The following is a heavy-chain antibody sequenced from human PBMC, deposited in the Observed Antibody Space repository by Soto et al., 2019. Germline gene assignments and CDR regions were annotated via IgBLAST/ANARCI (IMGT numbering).Heavy chain of an antibody. Sequence: SETLSLTCTVSGGSISSSSYYWGWLRQPPGKGLEWIGSIYYSGSTYYNPALKSRVTISGDTSKNLFSLKLSSVTAADTAVYYCARRIVGAHGYFDYWGQGTLVTVSS. J-gene: IGHJ4*02. CDR3: ARRIVGAHGYFDY. D-gene: IGHD1-26*01. CDR2: IYYSGST. V-gene: IGHV4-39*01. CDR1: GGSISSSSYY.